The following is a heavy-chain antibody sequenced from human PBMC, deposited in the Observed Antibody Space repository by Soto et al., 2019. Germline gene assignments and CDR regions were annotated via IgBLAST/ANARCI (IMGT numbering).Heavy chain of an antibody. CDR3: ARSVSFRYQLLKRGMDV. D-gene: IGHD2-2*01. CDR1: GGTFSSYA. J-gene: IGHJ6*02. CDR2: IIPIFATP. V-gene: IGHV1-69*01. Sequence: QVQLVQFGAEVKKPGSSVKVSCKASGGTFSSYAISWVRQAPGQGLEWMGGIIPIFATPNYAQKFQGRVMITVDESTSTAYMELSSLRSEDTAVYYCARSVSFRYQLLKRGMDVWGQGTTVTVSS.